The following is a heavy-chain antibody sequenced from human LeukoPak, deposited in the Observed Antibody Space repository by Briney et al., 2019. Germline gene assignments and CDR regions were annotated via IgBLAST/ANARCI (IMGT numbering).Heavy chain of an antibody. Sequence: PVGSLSLSCTASVFIFGDYAMSWVRQAPGKGLEWVGFIRSKAYGGTTEYAASVKGRFTISRDDSKSIAYLQMNSLKTEDTSVYSCTRYGPGETGDGGYYFDYWGQGTLVTVSS. CDR3: TRYGPGETGDGGYYFDY. CDR1: VFIFGDYA. V-gene: IGHV3-49*04. J-gene: IGHJ4*02. D-gene: IGHD7-27*01. CDR2: IRSKAYGGTT.